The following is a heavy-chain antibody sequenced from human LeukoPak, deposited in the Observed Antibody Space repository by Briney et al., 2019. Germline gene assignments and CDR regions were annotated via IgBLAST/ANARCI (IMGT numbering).Heavy chain of an antibody. Sequence: PSETLSLTCAVYGGSFSGYYWSWIRQPPGKGLEWIGEINHSGSTNYNPSLKSRVTISVDTSKNQFSLKLSSVTAADTAVYYCARVPGFLYYYGSSGYRYYYMDVWGKGTTVTVSS. J-gene: IGHJ6*03. CDR1: GGSFSGYY. CDR2: INHSGST. V-gene: IGHV4-34*01. D-gene: IGHD3-22*01. CDR3: ARVPGFLYYYGSSGYRYYYMDV.